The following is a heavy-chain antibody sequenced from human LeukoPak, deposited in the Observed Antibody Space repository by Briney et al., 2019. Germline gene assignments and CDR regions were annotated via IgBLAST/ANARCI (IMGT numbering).Heavy chain of an antibody. Sequence: ASVKVSCKASGYTFTSYYMHWVRQAPGQGLEWMGIINPGGDSTSYAQKFQGRVTMTRDTSTSTVYMELSSLRSEDTAVYYCARAVLTGYYTPDFDYWGQGTLVTVSS. V-gene: IGHV1-46*01. D-gene: IGHD3-9*01. CDR2: INPGGDST. CDR3: ARAVLTGYYTPDFDY. J-gene: IGHJ4*02. CDR1: GYTFTSYY.